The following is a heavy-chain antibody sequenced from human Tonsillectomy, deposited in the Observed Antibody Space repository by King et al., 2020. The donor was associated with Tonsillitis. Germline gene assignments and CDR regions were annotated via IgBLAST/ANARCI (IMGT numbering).Heavy chain of an antibody. J-gene: IGHJ3*02. D-gene: IGHD6-13*01. Sequence: VQLVESGAEVKKPGASVKVSCKASGYTFTSYLMHWVRQAPGQGLEWMGIINPRGGSTSYAQKFQGRVTMTRDTSTSTVYMELSSLRSDDTAVYYCARRLGIAAADDAFDIWGQGTMVTVSS. CDR2: INPRGGST. CDR1: GYTFTSYL. CDR3: ARRLGIAAADDAFDI. V-gene: IGHV1-46*03.